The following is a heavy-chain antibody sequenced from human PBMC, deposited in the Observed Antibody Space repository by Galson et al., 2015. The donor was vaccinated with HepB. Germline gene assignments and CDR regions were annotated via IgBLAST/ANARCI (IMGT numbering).Heavy chain of an antibody. Sequence: SLRLSCAASGFTVSSNYMGWVRQAPGKGLEWVSVIYSGGSTYYADSVKGRFTISRDNSKNTLYLQMNSLRAEDTAVYYCAGSGSPRERGMDVWGQGTTVTVSS. CDR2: IYSGGST. J-gene: IGHJ6*02. CDR1: GFTVSSNY. V-gene: IGHV3-66*01. CDR3: AGSGSPRERGMDV. D-gene: IGHD1-26*01.